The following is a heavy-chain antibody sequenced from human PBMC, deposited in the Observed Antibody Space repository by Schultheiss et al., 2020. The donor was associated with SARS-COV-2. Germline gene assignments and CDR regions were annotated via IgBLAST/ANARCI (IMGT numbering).Heavy chain of an antibody. Sequence: GGSLRLSCKGSGYTFTGYFMHWVRQAPGQGLEWMGWINPNSGGTNYAQKFQGWVTMTRDTSISTAYMELSRLRSDDTAVYYCARDLMATSNWEFDYWGQGTLVTVSS. D-gene: IGHD2-8*01. CDR1: GYTFTGYF. CDR3: ARDLMATSNWEFDY. V-gene: IGHV1-2*04. CDR2: INPNSGGT. J-gene: IGHJ4*02.